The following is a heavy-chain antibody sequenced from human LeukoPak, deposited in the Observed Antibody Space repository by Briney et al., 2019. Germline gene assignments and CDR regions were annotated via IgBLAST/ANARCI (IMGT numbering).Heavy chain of an antibody. CDR3: AEGYFEPFAH. CDR2: LSYTGKT. Sequence: SQTLSLTCTVSGASVSNSHWNWIRQFPGNGLEWIGCLSYTGKTDSNPSLSSRVTISLGTSNNQVSLKLKSVTAADTALYFCAEGYFEPFAHWGPGTLVTVSS. CDR1: GASVSNSH. J-gene: IGHJ4*02. V-gene: IGHV4-59*02. D-gene: IGHD2/OR15-2a*01.